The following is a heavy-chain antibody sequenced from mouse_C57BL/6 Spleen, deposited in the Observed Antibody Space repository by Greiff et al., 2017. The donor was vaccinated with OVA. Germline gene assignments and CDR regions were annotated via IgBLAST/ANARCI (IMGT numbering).Heavy chain of an antibody. CDR3: ARRSGSSPLYAMDY. CDR1: GYTFTDYN. V-gene: IGHV1-22*01. Sequence: EVQVVESGPELVKPGASVKMSCKASGYTFTDYNMHWVKQSHGKSLEWIGYINPNNGGTSYNQKFKGKATLTVNKSSSTAYMELRSLTSEDSAVYYCARRSGSSPLYAMDYWGQGTSVTVSS. J-gene: IGHJ4*01. CDR2: INPNNGGT. D-gene: IGHD1-1*01.